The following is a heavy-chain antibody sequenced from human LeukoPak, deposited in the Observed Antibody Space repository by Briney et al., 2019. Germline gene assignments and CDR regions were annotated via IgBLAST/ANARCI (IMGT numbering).Heavy chain of an antibody. J-gene: IGHJ5*01. CDR1: GFTFNNYV. D-gene: IGHD6-13*01. CDR2: IWYDGSSR. V-gene: IGHV3-33*01. CDR3: ARLTSSWAFDS. Sequence: PGMSLRLSCAASGFTFNNYVMHWVRQAPGKGLEWVAVIWYDGSSRMYADSVKGRFTISRDISENTLYLQMNSLRAEDTAVYYCARLTSSWAFDSWGQGTLVTVSS.